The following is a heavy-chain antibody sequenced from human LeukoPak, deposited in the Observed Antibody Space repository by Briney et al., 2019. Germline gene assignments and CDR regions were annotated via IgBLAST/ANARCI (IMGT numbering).Heavy chain of an antibody. D-gene: IGHD4-17*01. V-gene: IGHV3-7*01. CDR3: ARDYGDY. CDR2: IKQDGSDK. CDR1: GFTFSNYW. Sequence: GGSLRLSCAASGFTFSNYWMNWVRQAPGKGLEWVANIKQDGSDKYYVDSVRGRFIISRDNAQNSLYLQMSSLRAEDTAVYYCARDYGDYWGQGTLATVSS. J-gene: IGHJ4*02.